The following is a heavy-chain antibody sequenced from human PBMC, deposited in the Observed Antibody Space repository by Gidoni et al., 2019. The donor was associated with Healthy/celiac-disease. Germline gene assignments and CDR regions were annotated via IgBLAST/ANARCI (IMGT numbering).Heavy chain of an antibody. CDR3: ARLPGRSNWFDP. D-gene: IGHD2-15*01. CDR2: IYYSGST. J-gene: IGHJ5*02. V-gene: IGHV4-59*08. Sequence: QVQLQESGPGLVKPSETLSLTCTVSGGSLSSYYWSWIRQPPGKGLEWIGYIYYSGSTNYNPSLKSRVTISVDTSKNQFSLKLSSVTAADTAVYYCARLPGRSNWFDPWGQGTLVTVSS. CDR1: GGSLSSYY.